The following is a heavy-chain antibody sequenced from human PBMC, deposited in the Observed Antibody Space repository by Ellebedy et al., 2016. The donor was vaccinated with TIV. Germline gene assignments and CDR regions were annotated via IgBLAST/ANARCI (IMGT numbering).Heavy chain of an antibody. V-gene: IGHV3-23*01. CDR1: GFTFNTYV. Sequence: GESLKISCAASGFTFNTYVIHWVRQAPGKGLEWVSAIASLGDTPHYADSVRGRFTISRDNSKNTLDLQINSLRAEDTAVYYCARVPSYSSGYELDHWGQGTLVTVSS. CDR3: ARVPSYSSGYELDH. CDR2: IASLGDTP. J-gene: IGHJ4*02. D-gene: IGHD5-18*01.